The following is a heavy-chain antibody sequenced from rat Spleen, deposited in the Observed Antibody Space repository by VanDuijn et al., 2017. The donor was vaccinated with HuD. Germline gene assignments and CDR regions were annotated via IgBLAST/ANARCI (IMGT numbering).Heavy chain of an antibody. J-gene: IGHJ2*01. V-gene: IGHV5-7*01. CDR3: ARHAYRYNSNWFAY. CDR2: IIYDGSIT. Sequence: EVQLVESGGDLVQPGRSLKLSCTASGFTFSDYNMAWVRQAPEKGLEWVAVIIYDGSITYYRDSVKGRFTISRENAKSTLHLQMDRLRSEDTATYYCARHAYRYNSNWFAYWGQGVMVTVSS. CDR1: GFTFSDYN. D-gene: IGHD1-5*01.